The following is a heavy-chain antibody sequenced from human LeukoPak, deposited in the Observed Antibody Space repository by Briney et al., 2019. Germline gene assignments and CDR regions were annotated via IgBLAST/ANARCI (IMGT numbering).Heavy chain of an antibody. J-gene: IGHJ6*03. CDR1: GFTFSDYY. CDR3: AKDSSGIVVARAAYYMDV. D-gene: IGHD3-22*01. CDR2: ISSSGSTI. Sequence: GGSLRLSCAASGFTFSDYYMSWIRQAPGKGLEWVSYISSSGSTIYYADSVKGRFTNSRDNAKNSLYLQMNSLRAEDSATYYCAKDSSGIVVARAAYYMDVWGKGTTVTISS. V-gene: IGHV3-11*01.